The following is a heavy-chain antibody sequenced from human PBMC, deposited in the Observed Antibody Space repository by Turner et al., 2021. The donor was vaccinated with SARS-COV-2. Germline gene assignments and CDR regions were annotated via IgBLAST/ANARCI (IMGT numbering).Heavy chain of an antibody. CDR2: LNPGNGGT. D-gene: IGHD3-22*01. CDR3: ARLAPDSSGYLYVGAFDV. Sequence: QVQLVQSAPDVKRPGASVRVSCKASGYSFSGYTIHWVRQAPGQGLEWMGWLNPGNGGTDSSQKFQGRLTMTRDTSIRTAYMDLTRLKSDDTAIYYCARLAPDSSGYLYVGAFDVWGQGTRVTVSS. V-gene: IGHV1-2*02. CDR1: GYSFSGYT. J-gene: IGHJ3*01.